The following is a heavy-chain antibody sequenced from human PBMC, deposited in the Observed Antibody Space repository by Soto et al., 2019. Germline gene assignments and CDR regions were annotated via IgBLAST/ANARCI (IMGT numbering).Heavy chain of an antibody. D-gene: IGHD6-6*01. CDR2: ITPIFGAA. CDR1: GGTFSSYA. CDR3: ARDGIAARPIAWFDP. J-gene: IGHJ5*02. V-gene: IGHV1-69*12. Sequence: QVQLVQSGAEVKKPGSSVKVSCKASGGTFSSYAIRWVQQAPGQGLEWMGGITPIFGAADYAQKFQGRVTITADESTSTAYMELSSLRSEDTAVYYCARDGIAARPIAWFDPWGQGTLVTVSS.